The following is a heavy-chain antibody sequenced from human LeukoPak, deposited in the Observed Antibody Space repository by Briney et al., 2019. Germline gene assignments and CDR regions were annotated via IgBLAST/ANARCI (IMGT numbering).Heavy chain of an antibody. V-gene: IGHV4-38-2*02. CDR3: AREEDIAVGNFDY. D-gene: IGHD6-19*01. J-gene: IGHJ4*02. CDR2: IYHSGST. CDR1: GYSISSGYY. Sequence: SETLSLTCAVSGYSISSGYYWGWIRQPPGKGLEWIGSIYHSGSTYYNPSLKSRVTISVDTSKNQFSLKLSSVTAADTAVYYCAREEDIAVGNFDYWGQGTLVTVSS.